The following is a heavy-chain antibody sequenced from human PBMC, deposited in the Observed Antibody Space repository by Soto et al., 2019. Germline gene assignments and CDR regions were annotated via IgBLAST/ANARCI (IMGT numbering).Heavy chain of an antibody. J-gene: IGHJ6*02. Sequence: GGSLRLSCAASGFTFSSYWMSWVRQAPGKGLEWVANIKQDGSEKYYVDSVKGRFTISRDNAKNSLYLQMNSLRAEDTAVYYCARDPPRITMIVVALYGMDVWGQGTTVTVSS. CDR2: IKQDGSEK. CDR1: GFTFSSYW. D-gene: IGHD3-22*01. CDR3: ARDPPRITMIVVALYGMDV. V-gene: IGHV3-7*01.